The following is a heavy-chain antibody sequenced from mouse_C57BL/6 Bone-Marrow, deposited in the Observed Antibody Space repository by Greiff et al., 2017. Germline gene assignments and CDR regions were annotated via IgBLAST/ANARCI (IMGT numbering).Heavy chain of an antibody. CDR3: TRWGVTTPLAY. Sequence: VKLQQSGAELVRPGASVTLSCKASVYTFTDYEMHWVKQTPVHGLEWIGAIDPETGGTAYNQKFKGKAILTADKSSSTAYMELRSLTSEDSAVYYCTRWGVTTPLAYWGQGTLVTVSA. V-gene: IGHV1-15*01. CDR1: VYTFTDYE. D-gene: IGHD2-2*01. J-gene: IGHJ3*01. CDR2: IDPETGGT.